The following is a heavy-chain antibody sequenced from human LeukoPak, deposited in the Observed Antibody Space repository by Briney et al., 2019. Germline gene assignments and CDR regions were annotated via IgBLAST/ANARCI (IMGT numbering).Heavy chain of an antibody. CDR1: GFIFSTYW. V-gene: IGHV3-7*03. CDR2: IKQDGSEK. CDR3: ARGNSSTTCPHFDF. Sequence: GGSLTLSCAASGFIFSTYWMNRVRQAPGKGLEWVANIKQDGSEKYYVESVKGRFTISRNNAKNSLYLQMNSLRAEDTAVYYCARGNSSTTCPHFDFWGQGTLVTVSS. D-gene: IGHD2-2*01. J-gene: IGHJ4*02.